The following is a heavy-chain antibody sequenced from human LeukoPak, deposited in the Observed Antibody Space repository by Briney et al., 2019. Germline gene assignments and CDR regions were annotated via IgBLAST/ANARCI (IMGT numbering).Heavy chain of an antibody. J-gene: IGHJ6*02. D-gene: IGHD4-23*01. V-gene: IGHV3-21*01. CDR3: TVATQDMDV. CDR1: GFNFSSYS. CDR2: ISSNSSYI. Sequence: GGALRLCCAASGFNFSSYSMNWVRQAPGKGLEWVSSISSNSSYIYYADSVKVRFTISRDNAKNSLYLQMNSLRAEDTAVYYCTVATQDMDVWGQGTTVTVSS.